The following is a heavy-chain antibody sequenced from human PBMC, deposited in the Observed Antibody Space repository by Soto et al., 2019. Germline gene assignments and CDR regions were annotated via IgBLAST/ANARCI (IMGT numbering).Heavy chain of an antibody. CDR1: GFTFSTYG. CDR3: ARAPRSSWYAP. J-gene: IGHJ5*02. D-gene: IGHD6-13*01. Sequence: GGSLRLSCAASGFTFSTYGMHWVRQAPGKGLEWVAVISYDGVNKYYADSVKGRFTMTTDTSTSTAYMELRSLRSDDTAVYYCARAPRSSWYAPWGQGTLVTVSS. CDR2: ISYDGVNK. V-gene: IGHV3-30*03.